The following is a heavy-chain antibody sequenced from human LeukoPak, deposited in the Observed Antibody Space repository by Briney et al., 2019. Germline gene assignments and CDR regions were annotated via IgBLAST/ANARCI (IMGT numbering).Heavy chain of an antibody. Sequence: ASLKVSCNISGYALTDFSMHWVRQAPGKGLEWMGGFNREDDEAIYAPHFQGRVAVTEDTSTDTAYMELSSLRSEDTAVYYCATLDSYYDNSGRPLVPDWGQGTLVTVSS. CDR2: FNREDDEA. D-gene: IGHD3-22*01. J-gene: IGHJ4*02. CDR3: ATLDSYYDNSGRPLVPD. CDR1: GYALTDFS. V-gene: IGHV1-24*01.